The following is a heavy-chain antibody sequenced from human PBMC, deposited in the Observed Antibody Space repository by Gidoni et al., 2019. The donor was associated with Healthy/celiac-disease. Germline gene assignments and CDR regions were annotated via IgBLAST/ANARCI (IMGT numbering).Heavy chain of an antibody. CDR1: GYTFTGHY. CDR2: INPNSGGT. V-gene: IGHV1-2*02. D-gene: IGHD5-12*01. J-gene: IGHJ5*02. Sequence: QVQLVQSGDEVKKPGASVKVSCKASGYTFTGHYMHWVRQAPGQGLEWMGWINPNSGGTNYAQKFQGRVTMTRDTSISTAYMELSRLRSDDTAVYYCAREERRWLQSTGWFDPWGQGTLVTVSS. CDR3: AREERRWLQSTGWFDP.